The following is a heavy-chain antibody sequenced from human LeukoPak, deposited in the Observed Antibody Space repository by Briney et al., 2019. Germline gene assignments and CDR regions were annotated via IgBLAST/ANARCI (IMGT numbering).Heavy chain of an antibody. Sequence: SQTLSLTCTVSGGSISSGDYYWSWIRQPPGKGLEWIGYIYYSGSTYYNPSLKSRVTISVDTSKNQFSLKLSSVTAADTAVYYCARVSSSGHSDAFDIWGQGTMVTVSS. CDR2: IYYSGST. CDR3: ARVSSSGHSDAFDI. J-gene: IGHJ3*02. V-gene: IGHV4-30-4*01. D-gene: IGHD3-22*01. CDR1: GGSISSGDYY.